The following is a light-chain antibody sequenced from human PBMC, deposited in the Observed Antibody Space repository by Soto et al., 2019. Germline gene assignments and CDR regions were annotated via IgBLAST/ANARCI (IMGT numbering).Light chain of an antibody. J-gene: IGLJ1*01. CDR3: CSHAGTSIYV. Sequence: QSALTQPRSVSGSPGQSVTISCTGTSSDVGGYNYVSWYQQHPGKAPKLMIYDVSKRPSGVPDRFSGFKSGNTASLTISGLQAEDEADYSCCSHAGTSIYVFGTGTKQTVL. CDR1: SSDVGGYNY. V-gene: IGLV2-11*01. CDR2: DVS.